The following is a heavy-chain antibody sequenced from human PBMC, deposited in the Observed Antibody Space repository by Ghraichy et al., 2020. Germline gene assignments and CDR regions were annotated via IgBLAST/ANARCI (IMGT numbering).Heavy chain of an antibody. V-gene: IGHV4-38-2*02. CDR1: GYSISSGYY. Sequence: SETLSLTCAVSGYSISSGYYWGWIRQPPGKGLEWIGSIYHSGSTYYNPSLKSRVTISVDTSKNQFSLKLSSVTAADTAVYYCARDETSSGSYGIYYWGQGTLVTVSS. CDR2: IYHSGST. J-gene: IGHJ4*02. D-gene: IGHD3-10*01. CDR3: ARDETSSGSYGIYY.